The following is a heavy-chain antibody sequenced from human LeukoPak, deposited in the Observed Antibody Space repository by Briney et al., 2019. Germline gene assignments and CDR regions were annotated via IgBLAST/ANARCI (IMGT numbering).Heavy chain of an antibody. CDR2: IYYSGNT. V-gene: IGHV4-39*01. CDR3: ARSGIAAAGSHFDY. CDR1: GAAIGSVGHY. Sequence: SETLSPSFTFSGAAIGSVGHYWGWIRQPPGKGLEWIGSIYYSGNTYYNPSLKGRVTISVDTSKNQFSLKLSSVTAADTAVYYCARSGIAAAGSHFDYWGQGTRVTVSS. D-gene: IGHD6-13*01. J-gene: IGHJ4*02.